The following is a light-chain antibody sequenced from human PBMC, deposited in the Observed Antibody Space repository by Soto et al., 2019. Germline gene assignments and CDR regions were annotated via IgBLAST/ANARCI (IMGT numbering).Light chain of an antibody. Sequence: EIVMTQSPATLSVSPGERATLSCRASQSVSNNLAWYQVKPGQAPRLLIYVASTKATGIPARFSGSGSGTEFTLTISSLQSEDFAVYYCQQYHNWVTFGGGTKVDIK. CDR3: QQYHNWVT. V-gene: IGKV3-15*01. CDR1: QSVSNN. J-gene: IGKJ4*01. CDR2: VAS.